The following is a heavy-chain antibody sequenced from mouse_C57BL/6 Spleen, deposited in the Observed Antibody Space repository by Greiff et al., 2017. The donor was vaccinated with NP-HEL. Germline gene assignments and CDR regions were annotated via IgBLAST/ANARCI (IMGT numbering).Heavy chain of an antibody. CDR3: ARGEVSIYGSSPHWYFDV. CDR1: GYTFTSYG. CDR2: IYPRSGNT. D-gene: IGHD1-1*01. J-gene: IGHJ1*03. Sequence: VQLQQSGAELARPGASVKLSCKASGYTFTSYGISWVKQRTGQGLEWIGEIYPRSGNTYYNEKFKGKATLTADKSSSTAYMELRSLTSEDSAVYFCARGEVSIYGSSPHWYFDVWGTGTTVTVSS. V-gene: IGHV1-81*01.